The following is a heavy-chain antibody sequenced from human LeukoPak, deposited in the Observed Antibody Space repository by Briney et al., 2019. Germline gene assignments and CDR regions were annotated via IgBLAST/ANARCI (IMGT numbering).Heavy chain of an antibody. Sequence: GGSLRLSCSASGFKFNDYAMHWVRQVPGKGLQWVSGLSWDGSNIIYVDSVRGRFTISRDNDKNSLYLQMDSLRPEDTALYYCLRARNYFGGNDSYYFDYWGQGSLVTVSS. J-gene: IGHJ4*02. CDR3: LRARNYFGGNDSYYFDY. CDR2: LSWDGSNI. CDR1: GFKFNDYA. V-gene: IGHV3-9*01. D-gene: IGHD3-10*01.